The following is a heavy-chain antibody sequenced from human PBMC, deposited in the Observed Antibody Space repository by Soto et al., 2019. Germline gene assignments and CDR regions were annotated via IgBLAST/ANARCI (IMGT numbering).Heavy chain of an antibody. CDR1: GLTFSTYG. CDR3: VSDGAAGAAMGV. J-gene: IGHJ6*02. Sequence: EVQLVESGGGLVKPGGSLRLSCAASGLTFSTYGMNWVRQAPGKGLEWVSSISSGGEYLDYADSVKGRLTISRDNAKNSLYLQLDSMRVEDSAVYYCVSDGAAGAAMGVWGQGTTVTVSS. V-gene: IGHV3-21*01. D-gene: IGHD6-13*01. CDR2: ISSGGEYL.